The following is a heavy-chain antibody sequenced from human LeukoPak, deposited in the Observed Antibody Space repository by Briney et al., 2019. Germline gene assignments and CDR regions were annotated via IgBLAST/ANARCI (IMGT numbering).Heavy chain of an antibody. CDR2: IYYSGST. V-gene: IGHV4-39*01. CDR3: ARQGHYYDSSGYRDAFDI. Sequence: PSETLSLTCTVSGGSISSSSYYWGWIRQPPGKGLEWIGSIYYSGSTYYNPSLKSRVTISVDTSKNQFSLKLSSVTAADTAVCYCARQGHYYDSSGYRDAFDIWGQGTMVTVSS. D-gene: IGHD3-22*01. J-gene: IGHJ3*02. CDR1: GGSISSSSYY.